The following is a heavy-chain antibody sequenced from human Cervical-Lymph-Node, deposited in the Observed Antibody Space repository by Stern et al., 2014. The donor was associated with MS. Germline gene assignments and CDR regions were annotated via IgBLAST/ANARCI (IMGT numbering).Heavy chain of an antibody. D-gene: IGHD5-24*01. CDR2: IFWDDDQ. CDR3: ARRQFRQDGYNFNY. V-gene: IGHV2-5*02. CDR1: GFSLNTSAVS. J-gene: IGHJ4*02. Sequence: QVTLKESGPTLVKPTQTLTLTCTFTGFSLNTSAVSVGWIRQPPGKALEWLALIFWDDDQRYSPSLQSRLTITKDASKNQVVLKMTNMDPVDTGTYYCARRQFRQDGYNFNYWGQGTLVTVSS.